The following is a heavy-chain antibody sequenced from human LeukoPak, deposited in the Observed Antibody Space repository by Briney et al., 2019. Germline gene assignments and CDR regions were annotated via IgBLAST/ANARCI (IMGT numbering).Heavy chain of an antibody. Sequence: PSETLSLTCTVSGDSISSNANHWGWIRQPPGKGLEWIGTVYYSGSTYYNPSLKGRVTISVDTSKNQFSLRLSSVTAADTAVYYCARASKLRYFDWSSLPTANWFDPWGQGTLVTVSS. V-gene: IGHV4-39*07. J-gene: IGHJ5*02. CDR3: ARASKLRYFDWSSLPTANWFDP. CDR1: GDSISSNANH. CDR2: VYYSGST. D-gene: IGHD3-9*01.